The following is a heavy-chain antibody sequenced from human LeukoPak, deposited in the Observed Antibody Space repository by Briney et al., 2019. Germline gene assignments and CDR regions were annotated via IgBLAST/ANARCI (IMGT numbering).Heavy chain of an antibody. J-gene: IGHJ3*02. CDR1: GFTFTTSA. Sequence: SVKVPCKASGFTFTTSAVQWVRQARGQRLEWIGRIVVGSGNTDHAQKFQGRLTITRDISTSTAYMELSSLTSDDTAVYYCAAVPNANAWYWDDAFDIWGQGTMVTVSS. CDR3: AAVPNANAWYWDDAFDI. CDR2: IVVGSGNT. D-gene: IGHD2-8*02. V-gene: IGHV1-58*01.